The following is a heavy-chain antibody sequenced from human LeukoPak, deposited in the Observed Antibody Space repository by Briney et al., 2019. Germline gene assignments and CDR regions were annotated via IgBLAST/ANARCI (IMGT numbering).Heavy chain of an antibody. D-gene: IGHD6-6*01. CDR3: ARDVRRSSSSANSYYYYMDV. CDR2: IYTSGTT. V-gene: IGHV4-4*07. CDR1: AGSISNYY. Sequence: SETLSLTCTVSAGSISNYYWSWIRQPAGKGLEWIGRIYTSGTTNYSPSLKSRVTMSVDTSKNHFSLNLDSVTAADTAVYYCARDVRRSSSSANSYYYYMDVWGKGTTVTVSS. J-gene: IGHJ6*03.